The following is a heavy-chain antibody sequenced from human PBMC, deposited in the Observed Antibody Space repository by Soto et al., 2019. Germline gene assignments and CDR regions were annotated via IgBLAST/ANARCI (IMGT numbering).Heavy chain of an antibody. CDR3: ARGRKRGAAAGTRWFDP. CDR1: GGSFSGYY. CDR2: SNHSGST. V-gene: IGHV4-34*01. Sequence: QVQLQQWGAGLLKPSETLSLTCAVYGGSFSGYYWSWIRQPPGKGLEWIGESNHSGSTNYNPSLKSRGTISVDTSKNQFSLKLSSVTAADTAVYYCARGRKRGAAAGTRWFDPWGQGTLVTVSS. D-gene: IGHD6-13*01. J-gene: IGHJ5*02.